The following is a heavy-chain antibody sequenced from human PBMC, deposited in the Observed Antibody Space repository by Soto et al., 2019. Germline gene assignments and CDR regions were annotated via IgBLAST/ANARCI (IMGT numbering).Heavy chain of an antibody. J-gene: IGHJ4*02. CDR1: GNSFTSYW. V-gene: IGHV5-51*07. Sequence: PGESLKISCTGSGNSFTSYWIGWVHQMPGKRLEWMGIIYLGDSNTRYSPTFQGQVTISADRSISTAYLQWSSLKALDTAMYYRARQEYCSSTSCYKVDSWGQGTLVTVSS. D-gene: IGHD2-2*02. CDR2: IYLGDSNT. CDR3: ARQEYCSSTSCYKVDS.